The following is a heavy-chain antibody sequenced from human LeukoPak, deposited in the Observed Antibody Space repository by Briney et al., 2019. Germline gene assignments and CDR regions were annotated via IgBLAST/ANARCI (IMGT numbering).Heavy chain of an antibody. V-gene: IGHV3-23*01. CDR2: IGRDNKP. Sequence: GGSLTLSCEASGFTFSAYAMTWVRQAPGQGLEWVSSIGRDNKPHYSESVKGRFAISRDNSKSMLFLQLNSLRAEDTALYYCARDLHYDVAMDVGGQATSATVSS. J-gene: IGHJ6*02. CDR1: GFTFSAYA. D-gene: IGHD5-12*01. CDR3: ARDLHYDVAMDV.